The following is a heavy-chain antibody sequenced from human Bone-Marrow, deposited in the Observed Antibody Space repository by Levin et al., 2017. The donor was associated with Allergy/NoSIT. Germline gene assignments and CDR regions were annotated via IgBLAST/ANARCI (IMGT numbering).Heavy chain of an antibody. Sequence: GESLKISCAVSGVTFSHVWMTWVRQAPGKGPEWVGRIKSKSDGGTADYAAPVKGRFIISRDDSQDTLFLQMNSLRTGDSALYYCVTRGDIGYDEYWGQGTPVTVSS. J-gene: IGHJ4*02. CDR1: GVTFSHVW. CDR3: VTRGDIGYDEY. V-gene: IGHV3-15*01. D-gene: IGHD2-15*01. CDR2: IKSKSDGGTA.